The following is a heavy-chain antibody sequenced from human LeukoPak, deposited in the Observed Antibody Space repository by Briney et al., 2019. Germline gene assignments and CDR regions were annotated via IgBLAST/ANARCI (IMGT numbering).Heavy chain of an antibody. CDR3: VRGDSSSSFDY. CDR1: GVTVSSNY. D-gene: IGHD6-6*01. V-gene: IGHV3-74*01. CDR2: INSDGSDS. Sequence: PGGSLRLSCAASGVTVSSNYMSWVRQAPGKGLVWVSRINSDGSDSTYADSVKGRFTISRDNAKNTLYLQMNSLRAEDTAVYYCVRGDSSSSFDYWGQGTLVTVSS. J-gene: IGHJ4*02.